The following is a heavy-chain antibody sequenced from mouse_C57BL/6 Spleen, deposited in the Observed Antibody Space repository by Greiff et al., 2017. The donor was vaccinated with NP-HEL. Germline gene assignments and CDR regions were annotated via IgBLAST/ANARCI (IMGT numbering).Heavy chain of an antibody. J-gene: IGHJ3*01. V-gene: IGHV1-82*01. CDR3: ARWGDGYYAWFAY. CDR1: GYAFSSSW. D-gene: IGHD2-3*01. Sequence: VQLQQSGPELVKPGASVKISCKASGYAFSSSWMNWVKQRPGKGLEWIGRIYPGDGDTNYNGKFKGKATLTADKSSSTAYMQLSSLTSEDSAVYFCARWGDGYYAWFAYWGQGTLVTVSA. CDR2: IYPGDGDT.